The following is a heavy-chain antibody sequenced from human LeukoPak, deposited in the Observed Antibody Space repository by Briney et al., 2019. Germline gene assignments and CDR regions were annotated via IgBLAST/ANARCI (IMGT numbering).Heavy chain of an antibody. Sequence: GKSLRLSCTASGFTFSDYGMHWVRQPPGKGLEWVAIIWYDDTNINYADSVKGRFTISRDNSKNTLSLQMNSLRAEDTAVYYCARGVDYYENSGTIDYWGQGTLVTVSS. V-gene: IGHV3-33*01. J-gene: IGHJ4*02. CDR1: GFTFSDYG. CDR2: IWYDDTNI. CDR3: ARGVDYYENSGTIDY. D-gene: IGHD3-22*01.